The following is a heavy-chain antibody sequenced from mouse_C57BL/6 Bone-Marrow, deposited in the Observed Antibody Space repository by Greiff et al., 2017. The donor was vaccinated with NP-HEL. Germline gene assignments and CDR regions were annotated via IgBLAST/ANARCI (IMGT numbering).Heavy chain of an antibody. D-gene: IGHD1-1*01. J-gene: IGHJ1*03. Sequence: EVKVEESGTVLARPGASVKMSCKTSGYTFTSYWMHWVKQRPGQGLEWIGAIYPGNSDTSYNQKFKGKAKLTAVTSASTAYMELSSLTNEDSAVYYCTRGHYGSSYPSYWYFDVWGTGTTVTVSS. V-gene: IGHV1-5*01. CDR3: TRGHYGSSYPSYWYFDV. CDR2: IYPGNSDT. CDR1: GYTFTSYW.